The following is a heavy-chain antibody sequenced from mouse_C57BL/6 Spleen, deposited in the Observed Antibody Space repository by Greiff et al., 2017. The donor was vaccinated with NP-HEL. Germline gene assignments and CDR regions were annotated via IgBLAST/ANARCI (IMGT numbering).Heavy chain of an antibody. J-gene: IGHJ2*01. D-gene: IGHD2-3*01. CDR1: GFTFSDYG. V-gene: IGHV5-17*01. Sequence: EVKVVESGGGLVKPGGSLKLSCAASGFTFSDYGMHWVRQAPEKGLEWVAYISSGSSTIYYADTVKGRFTISRDNAKNTLFLQMTSLRSEDTAMYYCARDGYYAGYFDYWGQGTTLTVSS. CDR2: ISSGSSTI. CDR3: ARDGYYAGYFDY.